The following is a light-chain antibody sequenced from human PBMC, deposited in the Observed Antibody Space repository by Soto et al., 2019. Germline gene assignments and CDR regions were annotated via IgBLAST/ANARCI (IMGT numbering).Light chain of an antibody. CDR3: QQRSNWPPTWT. J-gene: IGKJ1*01. CDR1: QSVRSY. V-gene: IGKV3-11*01. CDR2: DAS. Sequence: EIVLTQSPATLSLSPGERATLSCRASQSVRSYLAWYQQKPGQAPRLVIFDASNRATGIPARFSGSGSGTDCTLIISDLEPEDFEVYYCQQRSNWPPTWTFGQGTKVEIK.